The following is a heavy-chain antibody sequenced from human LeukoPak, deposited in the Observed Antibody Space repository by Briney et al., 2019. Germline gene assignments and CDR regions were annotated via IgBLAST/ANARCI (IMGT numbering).Heavy chain of an antibody. CDR3: ARSYYYGSGSLTIDY. CDR1: GGSISSSSYY. V-gene: IGHV4-39*07. CDR2: IYYSGST. D-gene: IGHD3-10*01. Sequence: SETLSLTCTVSGGSISSSSYYWGWIRQPPGKGLEWIGSIYYSGSTYYNPSLKSRVTISVDTSKNQFSLKLSSVTAADTAVYYCARSYYYGSGSLTIDYWGQGTLVTVSS. J-gene: IGHJ4*02.